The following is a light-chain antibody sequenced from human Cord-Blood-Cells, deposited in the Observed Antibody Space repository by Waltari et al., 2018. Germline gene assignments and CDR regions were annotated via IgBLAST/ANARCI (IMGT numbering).Light chain of an antibody. V-gene: IGKV3-15*01. J-gene: IGKJ4*01. CDR1: QSVSSN. CDR2: GAS. Sequence: EIVMTQSPATLSVSAGERATITCRASQSVSSNLAWYQQKPGQAPRLLIYGASTRATGIPARFSGSGSGTEFTLTISSLQSEDFAVYYCQQYNNWPLTFGGGTKVEIK. CDR3: QQYNNWPLT.